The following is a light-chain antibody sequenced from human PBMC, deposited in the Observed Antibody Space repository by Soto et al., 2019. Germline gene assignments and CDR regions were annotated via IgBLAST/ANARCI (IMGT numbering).Light chain of an antibody. Sequence: EIVLTQSPATLSLSPGERATLSCRASQSVSRYLAWYQQKPGQAPRLLFYGASRRATGIPARFSASGSGTDFTLTITSLEPEDSAVYYCQHRSNWPLFTFGPGTKVDIK. CDR3: QHRSNWPLFT. CDR2: GAS. V-gene: IGKV3-11*01. J-gene: IGKJ3*01. CDR1: QSVSRY.